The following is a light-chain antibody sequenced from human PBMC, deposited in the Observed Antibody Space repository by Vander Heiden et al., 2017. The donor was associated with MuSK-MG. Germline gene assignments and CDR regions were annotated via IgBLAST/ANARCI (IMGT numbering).Light chain of an antibody. CDR1: QSAFNN. CDR3: QQYNSWPYT. Sequence: EIVMMQSPPTLSVSPGERVVLSCRASQSAFNNLAWYQQKPGQAPRLLISGASTRATGIPAKFSGSGSGTEFTLTISSLQAGDLAVYYCQQYNSWPYTFGQGTKLEIK. CDR2: GAS. V-gene: IGKV3-15*01. J-gene: IGKJ2*01.